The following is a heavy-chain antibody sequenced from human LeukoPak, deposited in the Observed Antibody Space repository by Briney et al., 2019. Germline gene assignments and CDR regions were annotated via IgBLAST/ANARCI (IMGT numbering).Heavy chain of an antibody. J-gene: IGHJ3*02. V-gene: IGHV5-51*01. CDR2: IYPGDSDT. CDR1: GYSFTNYW. Sequence: NPGESLKISCKGSGYSFTNYWIGWVRQMPGKGLEWMGIIYPGDSDTKYSPSFQGQVTISADKSVSTAYLQWSSLKASDTAIYYCARLSQLLIKGDEDAFDIWGQGTMVTVSS. CDR3: ARLSQLLIKGDEDAFDI. D-gene: IGHD2-2*01.